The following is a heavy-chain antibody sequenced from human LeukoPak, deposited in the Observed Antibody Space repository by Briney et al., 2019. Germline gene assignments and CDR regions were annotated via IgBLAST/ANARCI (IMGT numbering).Heavy chain of an antibody. CDR2: ISGSGGST. D-gene: IGHD2-2*01. V-gene: IGHV3-23*01. Sequence: GGSLRLSCTASGFTFGDYAMSWFRQAPGKGLEWVSAISGSGGSTYYADSVKGRFTISRDNSKNTLYLQMNSLRAEDTAVYYCAKAILTPGQPGYCSSTSCPSDYWGQGTLVTVSS. CDR3: AKAILTPGQPGYCSSTSCPSDY. CDR1: GFTFGDYA. J-gene: IGHJ4*02.